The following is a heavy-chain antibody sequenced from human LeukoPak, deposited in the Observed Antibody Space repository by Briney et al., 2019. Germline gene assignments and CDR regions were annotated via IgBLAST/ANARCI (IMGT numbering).Heavy chain of an antibody. Sequence: PSETLSLTCTVSGGSISSYYWSWIRQPPGKGLEWIGYIYYSGSTYYNPSLKSRVTISVDTSKNQFSPKLSSVTAADTAVYYCAREYYYDSSGYKEWGQGTLVTVSS. D-gene: IGHD3-22*01. CDR2: IYYSGST. J-gene: IGHJ4*02. V-gene: IGHV4-59*12. CDR1: GGSISSYY. CDR3: AREYYYDSSGYKE.